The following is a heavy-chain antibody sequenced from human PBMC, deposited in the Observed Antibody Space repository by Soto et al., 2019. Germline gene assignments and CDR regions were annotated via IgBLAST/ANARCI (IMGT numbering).Heavy chain of an antibody. Sequence: GASVKVSCKVSGYTLTELSMHWVRQAPGKGLEWMGGFDPEDGETIYAQKFQGRVTMTEDTSTDTAYMELSSLRSEDTAVYYCATSLLGYSGYGSLRAWGQGTLVTVSS. J-gene: IGHJ5*02. V-gene: IGHV1-24*01. CDR2: FDPEDGET. CDR1: GYTLTELS. D-gene: IGHD5-12*01. CDR3: ATSLLGYSGYGSLRA.